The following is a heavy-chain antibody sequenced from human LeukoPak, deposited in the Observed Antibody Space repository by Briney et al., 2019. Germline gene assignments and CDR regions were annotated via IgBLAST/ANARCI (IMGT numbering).Heavy chain of an antibody. CDR2: INHSEST. Sequence: RASETLSLTCAVYGGSFNGYYWSWIRQPPGKGLEWIGEINHSESTNYNPSLKSRVTISVDTSKNQFSLNLTSVTAADTAVYYCAGSERDSGYDGSRFDYWGQGTLVTVSS. D-gene: IGHD5-12*01. CDR1: GGSFNGYY. V-gene: IGHV4-34*01. CDR3: AGSERDSGYDGSRFDY. J-gene: IGHJ4*02.